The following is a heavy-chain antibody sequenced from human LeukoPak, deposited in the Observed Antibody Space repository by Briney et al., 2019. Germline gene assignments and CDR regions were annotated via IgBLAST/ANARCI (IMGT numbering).Heavy chain of an antibody. CDR3: ARGGYYYDSSGYYHFDY. Sequence: PSETLSLTCAVSGGSISSGGYSWSWLRQPPGKGLEWIGYIYHSGSTYYNPSLKSRVTISVDRSKNQFSLKLSSVTAADTAVYYCARGGYYYDSSGYYHFDYWGQGTLVTVSS. V-gene: IGHV4-30-2*01. D-gene: IGHD3-22*01. CDR2: IYHSGST. J-gene: IGHJ4*02. CDR1: GGSISSGGYS.